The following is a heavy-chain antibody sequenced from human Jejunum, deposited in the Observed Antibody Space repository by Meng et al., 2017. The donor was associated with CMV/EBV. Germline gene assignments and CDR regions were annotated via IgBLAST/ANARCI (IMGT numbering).Heavy chain of an antibody. J-gene: IGHJ4*02. CDR3: AKDLVGYSSDY. CDR1: GFPFSIYA. Sequence: CAASGFPFSIYAMTCVRQAAGKGLEWVSLIYGDSSSYYADSVKGRFTISRDNSKNTLFLQMNNLRAEDTAIYYCAKDLVGYSSDYWGQGTLVTVSS. V-gene: IGHV3-23*03. D-gene: IGHD5-12*01. CDR2: IYGDSSS.